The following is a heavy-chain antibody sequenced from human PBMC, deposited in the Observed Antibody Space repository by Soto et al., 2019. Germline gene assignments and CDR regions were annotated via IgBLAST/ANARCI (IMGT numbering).Heavy chain of an antibody. V-gene: IGHV4-30-2*01. CDR1: GGSISSGNSYS. D-gene: IGHD3-16*01. CDR3: ARAVAPYLGTWFDP. J-gene: IGHJ5*02. CDR2: ISHTGST. Sequence: LSLTCAVSGGSISSGNSYSWSWIRQPPGKGLEWIGSISHTGSTSYNPSLKGRVTMSVDKSKNQFSLKLSSVTAADMAVYYCARAVAPYLGTWFDPWGQGTLVTVSS.